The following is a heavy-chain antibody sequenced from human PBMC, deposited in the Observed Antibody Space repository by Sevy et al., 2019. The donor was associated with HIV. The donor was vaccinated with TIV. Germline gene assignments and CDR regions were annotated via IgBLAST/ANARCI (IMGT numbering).Heavy chain of an antibody. J-gene: IGHJ4*02. CDR1: GGSITSLY. CDR3: AGENAWGRGYS. D-gene: IGHD1-26*01. V-gene: IGHV4-59*08. Sequence: ETLSLTCTVSGGSITSLYWNWIRQPPGKGLEWIANIYYNGHINYNPSLKSRVTLSLDTSKNQFSLRLSSVTAADTAMYYCAGENAWGRGYSWGQGTLVSVS. CDR2: IYYNGHI.